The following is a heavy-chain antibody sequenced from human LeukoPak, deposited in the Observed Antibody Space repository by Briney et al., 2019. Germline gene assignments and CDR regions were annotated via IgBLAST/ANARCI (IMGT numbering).Heavy chain of an antibody. Sequence: GASVKVSCKASGYTFTSYGISWVRQAPGQGLEWMGWISAYNGNTNYAQKLQGRVTMTTDTSTSTAYMELRSLRSDDTAVYYCARVAGYSSSSYYFDYWGQGTLVTVSS. D-gene: IGHD6-13*01. CDR1: GYTFTSYG. J-gene: IGHJ4*02. V-gene: IGHV1-18*01. CDR2: ISAYNGNT. CDR3: ARVAGYSSSSYYFDY.